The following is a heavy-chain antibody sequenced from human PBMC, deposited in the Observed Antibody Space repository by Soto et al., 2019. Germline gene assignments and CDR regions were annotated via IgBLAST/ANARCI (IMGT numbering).Heavy chain of an antibody. J-gene: IGHJ6*02. CDR3: AKGGGIAYRLYYYYGMDV. CDR1: GFTFSSYG. D-gene: IGHD6-6*01. CDR2: ISYDGSNK. V-gene: IGHV3-30*18. Sequence: QVQLVESGGGVVQPGRSLRLSCAASGFTFSSYGMHWVRQAPGKGLEWVAVISYDGSNKYYADSVKGRFTISRDNSKKTLYLQMNSLRAEDTAVYYCAKGGGIAYRLYYYYGMDVWGQGTTVTVSS.